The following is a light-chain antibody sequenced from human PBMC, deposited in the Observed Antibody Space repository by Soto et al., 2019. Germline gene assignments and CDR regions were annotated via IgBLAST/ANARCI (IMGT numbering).Light chain of an antibody. CDR3: HQRQSWPRT. CDR1: QRVSRTY. CDR2: GTS. J-gene: IGKJ1*01. V-gene: IGKV3-20*01. Sequence: ILLTQSPGTLSLSPGERATLSCRASQRVSRTYLAWYQQKPGQAPSLLIYGTSSRATGIPTRFSGSGSGTDFTLTISDVQPEDFAIYYCHQRQSWPRTFGQGTKVDIK.